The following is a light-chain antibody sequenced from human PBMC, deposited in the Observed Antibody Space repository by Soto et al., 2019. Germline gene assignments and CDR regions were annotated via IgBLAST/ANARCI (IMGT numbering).Light chain of an antibody. Sequence: QSALTQPASVSGSPGQSIAISCTGTSSDVGGYNYVSWYQQHPGKAPKLMIYDVSNRPSGVSNRFSGSKSGNTASLTISGLQAEDEADYYCSSYTSSSTYVFGPGTKVPVL. CDR3: SSYTSSSTYV. CDR1: SSDVGGYNY. CDR2: DVS. J-gene: IGLJ1*01. V-gene: IGLV2-14*03.